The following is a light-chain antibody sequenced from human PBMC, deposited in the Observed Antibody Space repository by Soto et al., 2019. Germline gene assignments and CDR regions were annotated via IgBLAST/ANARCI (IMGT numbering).Light chain of an antibody. J-gene: IGKJ4*01. CDR3: QQAKSFPLT. Sequence: DIQMTQSPSSVSASVGDRVTITCRASQGLTSWLAWYQQKPGKAPKLLIYAASILQSGVPSRFSGSGSSTDFTLTINDLQPEDVATYYCQQAKSFPLTFGGGTKVEMK. V-gene: IGKV1D-12*01. CDR2: AAS. CDR1: QGLTSW.